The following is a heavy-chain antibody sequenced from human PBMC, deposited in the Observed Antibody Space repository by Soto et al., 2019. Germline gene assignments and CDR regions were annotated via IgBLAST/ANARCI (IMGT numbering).Heavy chain of an antibody. CDR2: ISYDGSNK. CDR1: GFTFSSYG. CDR3: AKDLGTTVTPGY. J-gene: IGHJ4*02. Sequence: QVQLVESGGGVVQPGRSLRLSCAASGFTFSSYGMHWVRQAPGKGLEWVAVISYDGSNKYYADSVKGRFTNSRDNSKNTLYLQMNGLRAEDTAVYYCAKDLGTTVTPGYWGQGTLVTVSS. D-gene: IGHD4-17*01. V-gene: IGHV3-30*18.